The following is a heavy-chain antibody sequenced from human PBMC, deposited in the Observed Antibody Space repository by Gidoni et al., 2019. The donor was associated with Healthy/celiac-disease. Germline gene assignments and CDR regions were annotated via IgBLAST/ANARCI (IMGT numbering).Heavy chain of an antibody. CDR1: GFPFSSYI. Sequence: EVQLVESGGGLVKPGGSLRLSCAASGFPFSSYIMNWVRQAPGKGLEGVSSMSSSSSYIYYADAVKGRFTISRDNAKNSLYLQMNSLRAEDTAVYYCARDYDILTGLDYWGQGTLVTVSS. J-gene: IGHJ4*02. CDR3: ARDYDILTGLDY. V-gene: IGHV3-21*01. CDR2: MSSSSSYI. D-gene: IGHD3-9*01.